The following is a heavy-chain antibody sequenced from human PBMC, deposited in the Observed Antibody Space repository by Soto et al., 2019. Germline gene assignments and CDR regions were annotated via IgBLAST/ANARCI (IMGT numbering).Heavy chain of an antibody. CDR1: GYTFTSYG. CDR3: ARESESDYADYWPRKAFDI. D-gene: IGHD4-17*01. Sequence: QVQLVQSGAEVKKPGASVKVSCKASGYTFTSYGISWVRQAPGQGLEWMGWISAYNGNTNYAQKLQGRVTMTTDTSTSTAYMELRSLRSDDTAVYYCARESESDYADYWPRKAFDIWGQGTMVTVSS. V-gene: IGHV1-18*01. J-gene: IGHJ3*02. CDR2: ISAYNGNT.